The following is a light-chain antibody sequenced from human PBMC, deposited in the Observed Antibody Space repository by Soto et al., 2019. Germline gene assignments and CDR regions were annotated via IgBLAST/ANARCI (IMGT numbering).Light chain of an antibody. Sequence: SVSPGERATLSCRASQNISRSLAWYQQKPGQGPSLLIYGTSNRATGIPARFSGSGSGTDFTLTISSLEPEDFAVYYGQQRSNWPTITFGQGTRLEIK. J-gene: IGKJ5*01. CDR3: QQRSNWPTIT. V-gene: IGKV3-11*01. CDR2: GTS. CDR1: QNISRS.